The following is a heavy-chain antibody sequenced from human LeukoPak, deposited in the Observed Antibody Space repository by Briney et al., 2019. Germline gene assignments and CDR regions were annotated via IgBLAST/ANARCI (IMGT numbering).Heavy chain of an antibody. V-gene: IGHV3-48*03. CDR3: ARDYYGSGSYYDY. J-gene: IGHJ4*02. D-gene: IGHD3-10*01. Sequence: GGSLRLSCAASGFTFSSYEMNWVRQAPGKGLEGASYISSSGSTIYYADSVKGRFTISRDNAKNSLYLQMNSLRAEDTAVYYCARDYYGSGSYYDYWGQGTLVTVSS. CDR2: ISSSGSTI. CDR1: GFTFSSYE.